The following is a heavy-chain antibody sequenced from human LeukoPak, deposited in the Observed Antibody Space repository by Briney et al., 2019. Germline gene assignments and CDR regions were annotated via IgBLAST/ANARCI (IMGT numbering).Heavy chain of an antibody. CDR2: ISSSSSYI. V-gene: IGHV3-21*01. J-gene: IGHJ4*02. D-gene: IGHD3-22*01. CDR3: ARKGSSGYYAGFGY. Sequence: PGGSLRLSCAASGFTFSSYSMNWVRQAPGKGLEWVSSISSSSSYIYYADSVKGRFTISRDNAKNSLYLQMNSLRAEDTAVYYCARKGSSGYYAGFGYWGQGTLVTVSS. CDR1: GFTFSSYS.